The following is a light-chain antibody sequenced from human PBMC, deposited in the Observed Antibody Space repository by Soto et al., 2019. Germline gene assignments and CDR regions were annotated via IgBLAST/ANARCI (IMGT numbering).Light chain of an antibody. Sequence: QSVLTQPHSVSAAPGQKVTISCSGSSSNIGNNYVSWYQQLPGTAPKLLIYENNKRPSGIPDRFSGSKSGTSATLGITGLQTGDEAYYYCGTWDSSLSAGVFGGGTKLTVL. V-gene: IGLV1-51*02. CDR3: GTWDSSLSAGV. J-gene: IGLJ2*01. CDR1: SSNIGNNY. CDR2: ENN.